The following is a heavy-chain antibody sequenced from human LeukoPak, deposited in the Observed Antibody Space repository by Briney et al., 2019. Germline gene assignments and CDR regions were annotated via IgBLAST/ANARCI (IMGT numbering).Heavy chain of an antibody. CDR1: GGSISSYY. D-gene: IGHD6-19*01. Sequence: PSETLSLTCTVPGGSISSYYWSWIRQPPGKGLEWIGYIYYSGSTNYNPSLKSGVTISVDTSKNQFSLKLSSVTAADTAVYYCARARPSSGWYIDYWGQGTLVTVSS. V-gene: IGHV4-59*01. CDR3: ARARPSSGWYIDY. J-gene: IGHJ4*02. CDR2: IYYSGST.